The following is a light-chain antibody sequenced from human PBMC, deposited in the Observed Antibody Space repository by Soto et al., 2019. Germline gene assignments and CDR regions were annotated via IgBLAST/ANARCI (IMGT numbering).Light chain of an antibody. J-gene: IGKJ4*01. CDR2: GAS. Sequence: EIVMTQSPATLSVSPGERATLSCRASQSVSSNLACYQQKPGQAPRLLIYGASTRATGIPARFSGSGSGTEFSLTISSLQSEDFAVYYCQQYNNGPPLTFGGGTKVEIK. CDR3: QQYNNGPPLT. CDR1: QSVSSN. V-gene: IGKV3-15*01.